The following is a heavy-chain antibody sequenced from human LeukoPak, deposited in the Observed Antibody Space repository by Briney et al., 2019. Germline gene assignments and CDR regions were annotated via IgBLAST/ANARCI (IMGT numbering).Heavy chain of an antibody. Sequence: GGSLRLSCAASGFTFSSYAMSWVRQAPGKGLEWVSAISGSGGSTYYADSVKGRFTISRDNSKNTLYLQMNGLRAEDTAVYYCARELYYGGTLDYWGQGTLVTVSS. CDR3: ARELYYGGTLDY. D-gene: IGHD4-23*01. J-gene: IGHJ4*02. CDR2: ISGSGGST. V-gene: IGHV3-23*01. CDR1: GFTFSSYA.